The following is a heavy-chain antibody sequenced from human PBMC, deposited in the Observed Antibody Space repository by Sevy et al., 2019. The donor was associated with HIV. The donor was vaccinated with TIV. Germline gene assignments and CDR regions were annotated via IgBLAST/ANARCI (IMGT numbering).Heavy chain of an antibody. D-gene: IGHD6-19*01. CDR3: ARVGRWVVHFYYYAMDV. CDR2: IIPIFGTA. CDR1: GGTFSIYA. Sequence: ASVKVSCKASGGTFSIYAIYWVRQAPGQGLEWMEGIIPIFGTANYAQKFQGRVTITADESTSTAYMELSSLRSEDTAVYYCARVGRWVVHFYYYAMDVWGQGTTVTVSS. V-gene: IGHV1-69*13. J-gene: IGHJ6*02.